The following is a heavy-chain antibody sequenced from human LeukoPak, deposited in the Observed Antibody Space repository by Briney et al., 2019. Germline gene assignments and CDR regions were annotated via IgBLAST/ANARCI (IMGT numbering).Heavy chain of an antibody. CDR1: GYSISSGYY. Sequence: SETLSLTCTVSGYSISSGYYWGWIRQPPGKGLEWIGSICHSGSTYYNPSLKSRVTISVDTSKNQFSLKLSSVTAADTAVYYCARDFSELWFDYWGQGTLVTVSS. J-gene: IGHJ5*01. CDR2: ICHSGST. CDR3: ARDFSELWFDY. D-gene: IGHD1-26*01. V-gene: IGHV4-38-2*02.